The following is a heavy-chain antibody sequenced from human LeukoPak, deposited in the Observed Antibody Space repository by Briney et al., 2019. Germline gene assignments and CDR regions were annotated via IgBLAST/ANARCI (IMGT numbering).Heavy chain of an antibody. CDR1: GFSLSTSGVG. D-gene: IGHD3-9*01. CDR2: IYWDDDK. V-gene: IGHV2-5*02. J-gene: IGHJ4*02. Sequence: SGPTLVNPTQTLTLTCTFSGFSLSTSGVGVGWIRQPPGKALEWLALIYWDDDKRYSPSLKSRLTTTKDTSKNQVVLTMTNMDPVDTATYYCAHSRIRYFDWLLYPYYFDYWGQGTLVTVSS. CDR3: AHSRIRYFDWLLYPYYFDY.